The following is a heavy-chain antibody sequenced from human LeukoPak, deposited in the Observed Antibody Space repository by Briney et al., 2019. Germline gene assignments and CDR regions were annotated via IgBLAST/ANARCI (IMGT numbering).Heavy chain of an antibody. CDR1: GFTFSSYG. D-gene: IGHD3-10*01. V-gene: IGHV3-30*03. CDR3: ARDLIGGSGSYYPFDY. J-gene: IGHJ4*02. CDR2: ISYDGSNK. Sequence: PGGSLRLSCAASGFTFSSYGMHWVRQAPGKGLEWVAVISYDGSNKYYADSVKGRFTISRDNAKNSLYLQMNSLRAEDTAVYYCARDLIGGSGSYYPFDYWGQGTLVTVSS.